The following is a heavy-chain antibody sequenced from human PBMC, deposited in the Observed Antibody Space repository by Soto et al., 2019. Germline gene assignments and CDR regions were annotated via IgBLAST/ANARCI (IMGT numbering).Heavy chain of an antibody. J-gene: IGHJ6*02. CDR2: INPNSGGT. CDR1: GYTFTGYY. V-gene: IGHV1-2*04. CDR3: ARAAKRISYPGEGGDYYYGMDV. Sequence: ASVKVSCKASGYTFTGYYMHWVRQAPGQGLEWMGWINPNSGGTNYAQKFQGWVTMTRDTSISTAYMELSRLRSDDTAVYYCARAAKRISYPGEGGDYYYGMDVWGQGTTVTVSS. D-gene: IGHD3-10*01.